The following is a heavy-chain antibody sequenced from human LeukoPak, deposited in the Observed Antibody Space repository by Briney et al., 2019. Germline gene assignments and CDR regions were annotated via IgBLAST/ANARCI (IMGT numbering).Heavy chain of an antibody. V-gene: IGHV4-61*09. Sequence: SETLSLACTVSGGSISSGSFYWSWIRQPAGKGLEWIGHIFTTGSTNYNPSLKSRVTISMDKSKNQISLRLTSVTAADTAVYYCARSPTKRVPEDYWGQGTLVTVSS. CDR3: ARSPTKRVPEDY. CDR2: IFTTGST. CDR1: GGSISSGSFY. J-gene: IGHJ4*02. D-gene: IGHD2-2*01.